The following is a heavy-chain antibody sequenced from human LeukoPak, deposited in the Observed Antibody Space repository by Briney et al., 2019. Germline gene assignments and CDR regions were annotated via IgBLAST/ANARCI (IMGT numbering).Heavy chain of an antibody. CDR1: GGSISTSNYY. V-gene: IGHV4-39*07. CDR2: IYHSGST. Sequence: SETLSLTCTVSGGSISTSNYYWGWIRQPPGKGLEWIGEIYHSGSTNYNPSLKSRVTISVDKSKNQFSLKLSSVTAADTAVYYCARGGKDIVLMVYANWFDPWGQGTLVTVSS. D-gene: IGHD2-8*01. CDR3: ARGGKDIVLMVYANWFDP. J-gene: IGHJ5*02.